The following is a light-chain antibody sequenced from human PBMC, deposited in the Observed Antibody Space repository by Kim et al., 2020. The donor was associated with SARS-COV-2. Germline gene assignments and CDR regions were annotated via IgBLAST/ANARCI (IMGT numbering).Light chain of an antibody. V-gene: IGKV3-15*01. Sequence: ACPGERDPLSRGASQSISKNLAWYQQKPGQAPRLLISSASDRATGIPARFSGSGSETDFTLTISRLQCEDLGDYYCQQYSGWPRTFGQGTKV. CDR1: QSISKN. CDR2: SAS. CDR3: QQYSGWPRT. J-gene: IGKJ1*01.